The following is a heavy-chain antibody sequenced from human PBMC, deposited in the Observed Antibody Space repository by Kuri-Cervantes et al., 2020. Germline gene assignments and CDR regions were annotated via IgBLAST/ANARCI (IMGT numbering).Heavy chain of an antibody. J-gene: IGHJ4*02. CDR1: GFSLSASGMG. Sequence: SGPTLVKPTQTLTLTCTFSGFSLSASGMGVGWIRQPPGKALEWLALIYWDDDKRYSPSLKSRLTITKDTSKNQVVLTMTNMDPVDTATYHCAHSVSGYSGYDYWGQGALVTVSS. D-gene: IGHD5-12*01. CDR2: IYWDDDK. CDR3: AHSVSGYSGYDY. V-gene: IGHV2-5*02.